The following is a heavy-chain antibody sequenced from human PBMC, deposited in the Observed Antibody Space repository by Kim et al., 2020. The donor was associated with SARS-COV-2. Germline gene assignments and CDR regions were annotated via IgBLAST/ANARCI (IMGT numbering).Heavy chain of an antibody. Sequence: GGSLRLSCAASGFTFSSYAMSWVRQAPGKGLEWVSNISGSGRSTYYADSVKGRFTISRDNSKNTLYLQMNSLRAEDTAIYYCAKDSFGGGGWEPFDYWGQGTLVTVSS. J-gene: IGHJ4*02. CDR2: ISGSGRST. CDR3: AKDSFGGGGWEPFDY. D-gene: IGHD6-19*01. V-gene: IGHV3-23*01. CDR1: GFTFSSYA.